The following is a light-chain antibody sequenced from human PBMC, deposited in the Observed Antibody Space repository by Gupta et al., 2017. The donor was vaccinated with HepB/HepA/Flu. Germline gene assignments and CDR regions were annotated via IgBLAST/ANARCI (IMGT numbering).Light chain of an antibody. CDR3: QQLKSSPLT. CDR1: QDISNY. J-gene: IGKJ4*01. V-gene: IGKV1-9*01. Sequence: DIQLTQSPSFLSASVGDRVTITCRASQDISNYLAWYQQKPGKAPELLIYAASTLHSGVPSRFSGSGSGTEFTLTISSLQPEDFATYYCQQLKSSPLTFGGGTKVEIK. CDR2: AAS.